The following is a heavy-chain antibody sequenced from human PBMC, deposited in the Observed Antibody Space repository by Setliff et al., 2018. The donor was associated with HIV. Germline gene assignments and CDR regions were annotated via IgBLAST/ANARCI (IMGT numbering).Heavy chain of an antibody. CDR1: GGSISSHY. D-gene: IGHD2-15*01. Sequence: KTSETQSLTCTVSGGSISSHYWSWIRQPPGKGLEWIGYIYSTGSTNYNPSLRSRVTISLDASKNQFSLKMTSAIAADTAVYYCARDRRTHELLRGQPYYYHMDVWGKGTTVTVSS. J-gene: IGHJ6*03. CDR2: IYSTGST. CDR3: ARDRRTHELLRGQPYYYHMDV. V-gene: IGHV4-59*11.